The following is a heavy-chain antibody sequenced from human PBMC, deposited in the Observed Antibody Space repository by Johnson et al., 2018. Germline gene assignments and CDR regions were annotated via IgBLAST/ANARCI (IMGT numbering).Heavy chain of an antibody. J-gene: IGHJ6*02. D-gene: IGHD3-10*01. CDR1: GFTFSSYS. CDR2: ISSSSSYI. Sequence: VQLVESGGGLVKPGGSLRLSCAASGFTFSSYSMNWVRQAPGKGLEWVSSISSSSSYIYYADSVKGRFTISRDNAKNSLYLQMNSLRAEDTAVYYCARGFFPMVRGVIGNAMDVWGQGTTVTVSS. CDR3: ARGFFPMVRGVIGNAMDV. V-gene: IGHV3-21*01.